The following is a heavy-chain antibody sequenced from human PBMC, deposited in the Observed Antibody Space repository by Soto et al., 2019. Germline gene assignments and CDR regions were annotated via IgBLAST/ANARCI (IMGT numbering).Heavy chain of an antibody. J-gene: IGHJ4*02. V-gene: IGHV3-33*01. CDR1: GFTFSSYG. CDR3: ARAQDRIAAAPGDY. CDR2: IWYDGSNK. D-gene: IGHD6-13*01. Sequence: QVQLVESGGGVVQPGRSLRLSCVASGFTFSSYGMHWVRQAPGKGLEWVAVIWYDGSNKYYADSVKGRFTISRDNSKXXLYLQMNSLRAEDTAVYYCARAQDRIAAAPGDYWGQGTLVTVSS.